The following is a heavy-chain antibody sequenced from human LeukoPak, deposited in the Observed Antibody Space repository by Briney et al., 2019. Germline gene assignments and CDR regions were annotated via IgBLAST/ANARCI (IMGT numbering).Heavy chain of an antibody. CDR2: IGGSDGST. CDR1: GFTLSNNA. CDR3: AKDQINWAYDY. V-gene: IGHV3-23*01. J-gene: IGHJ4*02. Sequence: GSLRLSCVASGFTLSNNAMSWVRQAPGKGLEWVSAIGGSDGSTIYADSVKGRFTISRDISKNTLYLQMNSLRAEDTAVYYCAKDQINWAYDYWGQGTLVTVSS. D-gene: IGHD1-1*01.